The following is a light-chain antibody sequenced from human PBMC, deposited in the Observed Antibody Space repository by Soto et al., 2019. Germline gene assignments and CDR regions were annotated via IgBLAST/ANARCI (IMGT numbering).Light chain of an antibody. J-gene: IGKJ4*01. CDR1: QSVSSSY. CDR3: LQYGSSQLT. CDR2: GAS. Sequence: EIVLTQSPGTLSLSPGERATLSCRASQSVSSSYLAWYQQKPGQAPRLLIYGASSRATGIPDRFSSSGSGTDFTLTISRLEPEDFAVYYCLQYGSSQLTFGGGTKVEIK. V-gene: IGKV3-20*01.